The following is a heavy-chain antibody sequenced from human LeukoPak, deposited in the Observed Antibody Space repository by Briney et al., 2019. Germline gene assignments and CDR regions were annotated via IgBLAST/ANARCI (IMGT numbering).Heavy chain of an antibody. D-gene: IGHD3-3*01. Sequence: GGSLRLSCAASGFTFNNYGMHWVRQAPGKGLEWVTFIRYDGSNKYYADSVKGRFTISRDNSKNTLNLQMNSLRAEETAVYYCAKVDLWSGYYTGIEYWGQGTLVTVSS. CDR1: GFTFNNYG. CDR2: IRYDGSNK. CDR3: AKVDLWSGYYTGIEY. V-gene: IGHV3-30*02. J-gene: IGHJ4*02.